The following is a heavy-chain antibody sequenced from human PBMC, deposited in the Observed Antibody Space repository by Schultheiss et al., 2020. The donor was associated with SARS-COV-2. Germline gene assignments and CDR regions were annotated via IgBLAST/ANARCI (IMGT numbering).Heavy chain of an antibody. CDR1: GGTFSSYA. V-gene: IGHV1-69*13. D-gene: IGHD4-23*01. J-gene: IGHJ4*02. Sequence: SVKVSCKASGGTFSSYAISWVRQAPGQGLEWMGGIIPIFGTANYAQKFQGRVTITADESTSTAYMELSSLRSEDTAVYYCARDTRTTVVGLDYWGQGTLVTVSS. CDR2: IIPIFGTA. CDR3: ARDTRTTVVGLDY.